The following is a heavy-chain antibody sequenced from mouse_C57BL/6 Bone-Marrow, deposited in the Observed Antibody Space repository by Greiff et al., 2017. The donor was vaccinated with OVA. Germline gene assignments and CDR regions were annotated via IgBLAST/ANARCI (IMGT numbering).Heavy chain of an antibody. V-gene: IGHV5-17*01. CDR1: GFTFSDYG. Sequence: EVKLVESGGGLVKPGGSLKLSCAASGFTFSDYGMHWVRQAPEKGLEWVAYISSGSSTIYYADTVKGRFTISRDNAKNTLFLQMTSRRSEDTAMYYCARTPGSSYEFAYWGQGTRVTVSA. D-gene: IGHD1-1*01. CDR3: ARTPGSSYEFAY. J-gene: IGHJ3*01. CDR2: ISSGSSTI.